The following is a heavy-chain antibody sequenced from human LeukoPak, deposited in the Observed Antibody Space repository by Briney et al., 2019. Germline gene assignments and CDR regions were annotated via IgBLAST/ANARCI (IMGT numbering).Heavy chain of an antibody. Sequence: SETLSLTCAVYGGSFSGYYWSWIRQPPGKGLEWIGEINHSGSTNYNPSLKSRVTISVDTSKNQFSLKLSSVTAADTAVYYCASYYPEGGFDPWGQGTLVTVSS. CDR1: GGSFSGYY. J-gene: IGHJ5*02. D-gene: IGHD3-10*01. V-gene: IGHV4-34*01. CDR3: ASYYPEGGFDP. CDR2: INHSGST.